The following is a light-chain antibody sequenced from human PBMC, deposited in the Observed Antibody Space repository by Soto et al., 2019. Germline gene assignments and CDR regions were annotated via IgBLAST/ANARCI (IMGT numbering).Light chain of an antibody. CDR2: DAS. CDR1: QSVSGW. J-gene: IGKJ1*01. CDR3: QQYETFSGT. V-gene: IGKV1-5*01. Sequence: IQMTQNTSTLSASVVDTLTVTCRASQSVSGWLAWYQQKPGEAPKLLIYDASALPRGVPSRFSGSGSGTKFTLTIASLQPDDFATYYCQQYETFSGTFGPGTKVDIK.